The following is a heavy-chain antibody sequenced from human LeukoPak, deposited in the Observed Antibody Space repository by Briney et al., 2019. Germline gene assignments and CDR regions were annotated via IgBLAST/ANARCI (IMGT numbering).Heavy chain of an antibody. J-gene: IGHJ4*02. CDR3: ARGLLRTTTVTCFDY. CDR1: GYTFTSYG. V-gene: IGHV1-18*01. D-gene: IGHD4-17*01. CDR2: ISAYNGNT. Sequence: ASVNVSCKASGYTFTSYGISRVRQAPGQGLEWMGWISAYNGNTNYAQKLQGRVTMTTDTSTSTAYMELRSLRSDDTAVYYCARGLLRTTTVTCFDYWGQGTMVTVSS.